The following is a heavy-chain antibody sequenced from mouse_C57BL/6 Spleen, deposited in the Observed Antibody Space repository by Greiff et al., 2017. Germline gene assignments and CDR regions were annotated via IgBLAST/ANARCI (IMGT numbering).Heavy chain of an antibody. D-gene: IGHD2-1*01. V-gene: IGHV2-9-1*01. CDR2: IWTGGGT. Sequence: VMLVESGPGLVAPSQSLSITCTVSGFSLTSYAISWVRQPPGKGLEWLGVIWTGGGTNYNSALKSRLSISKDNSKSQVFLKMNSLQTDDTARYYCARSIYYGNYDDWYFDVWGTGTTVTVSS. CDR1: GFSLTSYA. J-gene: IGHJ1*03. CDR3: ARSIYYGNYDDWYFDV.